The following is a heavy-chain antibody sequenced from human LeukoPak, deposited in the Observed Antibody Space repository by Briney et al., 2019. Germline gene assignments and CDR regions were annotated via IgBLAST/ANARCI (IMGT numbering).Heavy chain of an antibody. CDR2: IFPGDSDT. CDR3: ARLDTASWRY. CDR1: GNRFTSNW. Sequence: GASLKISCKGSGNRFTSNWIGGVRQMPGKGLELMRIIFPGDSDTRYSPSFQGHVTISADKSISTAYLQWSSLKASDTAMYYCARLDTASWRYWGQGTLVTVSS. D-gene: IGHD2-2*01. V-gene: IGHV5-51*01. J-gene: IGHJ4*02.